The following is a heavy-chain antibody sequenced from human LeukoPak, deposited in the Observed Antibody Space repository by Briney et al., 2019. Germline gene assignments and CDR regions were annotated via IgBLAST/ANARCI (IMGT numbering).Heavy chain of an antibody. CDR1: GGSISSGSYY. Sequence: PSQTLSLTCTVSGGSISSGSYYWSWIRQPAGKGLEWIGRIYTSGSTNYNPSLKSRVTISVDTSKNQFSLKLSSVTAADTAVYYCAREAGGEYYYDSSGYRDNWFDPWGQGTLVTVSS. CDR2: IYTSGST. V-gene: IGHV4-61*02. D-gene: IGHD3-22*01. J-gene: IGHJ5*02. CDR3: AREAGGEYYYDSSGYRDNWFDP.